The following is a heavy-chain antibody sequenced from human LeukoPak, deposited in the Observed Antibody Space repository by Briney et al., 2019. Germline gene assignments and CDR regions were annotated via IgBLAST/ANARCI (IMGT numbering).Heavy chain of an antibody. D-gene: IGHD2-2*01. Sequence: PGGSLRLSCAASGFTFSSEAMTWVRQAPGKGLEWVSSISDSGRTTYYADSVKGRFTISRDNPKNSLYLQMNSLRAEDTAVYYCARVSPAAKEGYWGQGTLVTVSS. CDR3: ARVSPAAKEGY. V-gene: IGHV3-23*01. CDR1: GFTFSSEA. J-gene: IGHJ4*02. CDR2: ISDSGRTT.